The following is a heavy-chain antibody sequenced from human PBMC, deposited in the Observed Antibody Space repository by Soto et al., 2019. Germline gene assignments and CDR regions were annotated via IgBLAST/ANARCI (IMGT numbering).Heavy chain of an antibody. CDR1: GFTFSNYG. Sequence: PGGSLRLSCAASGFTFSNYGMHWVRQAPGKGLEWVAVIWYDGSNKYYADSVKGRFTISRDNSKNTLYLQMNSLRAEDTAVYYCASLGPVGTMVRGVRDMDVWGQGTTVTVSS. CDR2: IWYDGSNK. J-gene: IGHJ6*02. V-gene: IGHV3-33*01. D-gene: IGHD3-10*01. CDR3: ASLGPVGTMVRGVRDMDV.